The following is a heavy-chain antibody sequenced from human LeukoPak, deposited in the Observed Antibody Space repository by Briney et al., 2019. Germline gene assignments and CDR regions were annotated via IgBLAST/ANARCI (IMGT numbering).Heavy chain of an antibody. CDR1: GFTFSSYD. CDR2: ISYDGSNK. CDR3: AKDYLYYYDSSGYGHFDY. Sequence: GRSLRLSCAASGFTFSSYDMHWVRQAPGKGLEWVAVISYDGSNKYYADSVKGRFTISRDNSKNTLYLQMNSLRAEDTAVYYCAKDYLYYYDSSGYGHFDYWGQGTLVTVSS. V-gene: IGHV3-30*18. D-gene: IGHD3-22*01. J-gene: IGHJ4*02.